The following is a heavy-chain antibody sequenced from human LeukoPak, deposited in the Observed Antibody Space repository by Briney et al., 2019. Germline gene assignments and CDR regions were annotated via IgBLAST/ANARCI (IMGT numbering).Heavy chain of an antibody. CDR3: ARMTTGHDF. V-gene: IGHV4-34*01. CDR1: GTSFSSYY. Sequence: SETLSLTCAVSGTSFSSYYWSWIRQPPGKGLEWIGEVNHSGYTNDNPSLKSRVTIPVDTSKNQFSLRLRSVTAADPGAYFCARMTTGHDFWGQGTLVTVSS. J-gene: IGHJ4*02. CDR2: VNHSGYT. D-gene: IGHD4-17*01.